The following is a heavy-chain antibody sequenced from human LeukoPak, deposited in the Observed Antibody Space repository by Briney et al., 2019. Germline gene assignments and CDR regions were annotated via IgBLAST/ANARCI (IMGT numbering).Heavy chain of an antibody. V-gene: IGHV3-23*01. CDR3: ATRFGLDYYYYYMDV. J-gene: IGHJ6*03. D-gene: IGHD3-10*01. CDR1: GFTFSLYA. Sequence: GGSLRLSCAASGFTFSLYAMTWVRQTPEKGLEWVSTIDGDGANTYYADPVSGRFTISRDHYKNTLSLQMTSLRADDTAVYYCATRFGLDYYYYYMDVWGKGTTVTVSS. CDR2: IDGDGANT.